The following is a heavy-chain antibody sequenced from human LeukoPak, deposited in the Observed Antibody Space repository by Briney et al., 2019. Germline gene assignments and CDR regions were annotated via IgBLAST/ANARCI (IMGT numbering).Heavy chain of an antibody. CDR3: ARAWAAAGTECFDY. Sequence: SQTLSLTCAISGDSVSSNSAAWNWIRQSPSRVLEWVGRTYYRSKWYNDYAVSVKSRITINPDTSKNQFSLQLNSVTPEDTAVYYCARAWAAAGTECFDYWGQGTLVTVSS. CDR1: GDSVSSNSAA. D-gene: IGHD6-13*01. J-gene: IGHJ4*02. V-gene: IGHV6-1*01. CDR2: TYYRSKWYN.